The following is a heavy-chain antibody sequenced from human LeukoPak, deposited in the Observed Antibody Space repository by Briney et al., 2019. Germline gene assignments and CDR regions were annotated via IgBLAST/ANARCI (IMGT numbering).Heavy chain of an antibody. CDR2: IYYSGST. V-gene: IGHV4-31*03. Sequence: SETLSLTCTVSGGSISSGGYYWRWIRQHPGKGLEWIGYIYYSGSTYYNPSLKSRVTISVDTSKNLFSLKLSSVTAADTAVYYCARVLTDILTGYYPDAFDIWGQGTMVTVSS. CDR3: ARVLTDILTGYYPDAFDI. J-gene: IGHJ3*02. D-gene: IGHD3-9*01. CDR1: GGSISSGGYY.